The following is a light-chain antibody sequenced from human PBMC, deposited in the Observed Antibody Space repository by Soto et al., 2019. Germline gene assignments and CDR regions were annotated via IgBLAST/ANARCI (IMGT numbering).Light chain of an antibody. J-gene: IGLJ3*02. CDR2: SNN. Sequence: QSVLTQPPSASGTPGQRVTISCSGSSSNIGSNTVNWYQQLPGTAPKLLIYSNNQRPSGVPDRFSGSKSGTSASLAISWLQSEDEADYYCAAWDDSLNGRDWVFGGGTKLTVL. CDR1: SSNIGSNT. V-gene: IGLV1-44*01. CDR3: AAWDDSLNGRDWV.